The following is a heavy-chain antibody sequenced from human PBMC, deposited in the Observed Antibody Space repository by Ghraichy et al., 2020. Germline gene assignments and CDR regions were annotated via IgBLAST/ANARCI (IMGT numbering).Heavy chain of an antibody. CDR1: GCSFSSYY. V-gene: IGHV4-4*07. J-gene: IGHJ2*01. D-gene: IGHD2-2*02. CDR3: ARGHCSGSSCYTWYFGL. CDR2: MSTSGT. Sequence: SQTLSLTCTVSGCSFSSYYWSWIRQPAGKGLEWIGLMSTSGTNSNPSLKSRVTMSVDTSNNQFSLKLNSVTAADTAVYYCARGHCSGSSCYTWYFGLWSRGTLVTVSS.